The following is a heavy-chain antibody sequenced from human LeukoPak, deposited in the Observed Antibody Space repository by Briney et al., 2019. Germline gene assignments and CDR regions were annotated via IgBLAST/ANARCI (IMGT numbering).Heavy chain of an antibody. CDR2: IYTSGST. V-gene: IGHV4-61*02. CDR3: ARGLLWFGELPRLGFDY. J-gene: IGHJ4*02. D-gene: IGHD3-10*01. CDR1: GGSISSGSYY. Sequence: SETLSLTCTVSGGSISSGSYYWSWIRQPAGKGLEWIGRIYTSGSTNYNPSLKSRVTISVDTSKNQFSLKLSSVTAADTAVYYCARGLLWFGELPRLGFDYWGQGTLVTVSS.